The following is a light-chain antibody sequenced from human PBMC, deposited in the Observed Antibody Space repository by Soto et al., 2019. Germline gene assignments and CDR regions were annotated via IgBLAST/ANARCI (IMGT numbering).Light chain of an antibody. CDR3: QHSGSSPWT. CDR1: QTVGSTY. CDR2: DTS. J-gene: IGKJ1*01. V-gene: IGKV3D-20*01. Sequence: EIVLTQSPATLSLSPGERATLSCGASQTVGSTYLAWYHQKPGLAPRLLIYDTSSRATGIPDRFSGSGSGTYFTLTIRRLEPEDFAVYSCQHSGSSPWTFGQGAKVEI.